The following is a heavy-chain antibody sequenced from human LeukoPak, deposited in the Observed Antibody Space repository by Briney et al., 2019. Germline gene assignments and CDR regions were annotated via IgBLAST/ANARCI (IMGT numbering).Heavy chain of an antibody. J-gene: IGHJ4*02. CDR1: GFNFSSYW. CDR2: IKQDGSEK. CDR3: ARDPSWGALDY. Sequence: PGGSLRLSCAASGFNFSSYWMSWVRQAPGKGLEWVANIKQDGSEKYYVDSVKGRFTISRDNAKNSLYLQMNSLRAEDTAVYYCARDPSWGALDYWGQGTLVTVSS. V-gene: IGHV3-7*01. D-gene: IGHD2-2*01.